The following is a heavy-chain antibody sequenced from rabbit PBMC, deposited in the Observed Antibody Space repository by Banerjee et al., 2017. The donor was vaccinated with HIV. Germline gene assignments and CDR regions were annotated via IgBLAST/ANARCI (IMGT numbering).Heavy chain of an antibody. CDR1: GFSFSSTYW. D-gene: IGHD4-1*01. CDR2: MNTGSSGIT. V-gene: IGHV1S45*01. CDR3: ARGSDWGTRLVL. Sequence: QEQVVESGGGLVQPEGSLTLTCTASGFSFSSTYWICWVRQAPGKGLEWIGCMNTGSSGITYYASGAKGRFTISKTSSTTVTLQMTSLTAADTATYFCARGSDWGTRLVLWGPGTLVTVS. J-gene: IGHJ3*01.